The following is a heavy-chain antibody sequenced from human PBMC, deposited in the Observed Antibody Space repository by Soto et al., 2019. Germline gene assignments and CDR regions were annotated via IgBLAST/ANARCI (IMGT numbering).Heavy chain of an antibody. V-gene: IGHV3-15*01. CDR1: GFTFTNAW. Sequence: PGGSLRLSCAASGFTFTNAWMTWVRQAPGKGLEWVGRVKSKTDGGTTDYVAPVKGRFSISRDDSKNTLYLQMNSLESEATAVYYCATDAYYDTSGYWFWGQGTLVTVSS. CDR2: VKSKTDGGTT. CDR3: ATDAYYDTSGYWF. D-gene: IGHD3-22*01. J-gene: IGHJ4*02.